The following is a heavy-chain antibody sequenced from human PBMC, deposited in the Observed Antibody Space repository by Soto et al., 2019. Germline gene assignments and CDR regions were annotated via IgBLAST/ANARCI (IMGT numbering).Heavy chain of an antibody. CDR2: INPNSGGT. J-gene: IGHJ6*02. CDR1: GYTFTGYY. CDR3: ARDHLRYFDWFPPYGMDV. V-gene: IGHV1-2*02. Sequence: ASVKVSCKASGYTFTGYYIHWVRQAPGQGLEWMGWINPNSGGTNYAQKFQGRVTMTRDTSISTAYMELSRLRSDDTAVYYCARDHLRYFDWFPPYGMDVWGQGTTVTVSS. D-gene: IGHD3-9*01.